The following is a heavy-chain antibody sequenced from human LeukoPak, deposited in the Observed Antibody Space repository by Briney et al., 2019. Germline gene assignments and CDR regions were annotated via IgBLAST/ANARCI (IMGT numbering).Heavy chain of an antibody. CDR2: IYHSGST. CDR1: GYSISSGYY. J-gene: IGHJ6*03. V-gene: IGHV4-38-2*02. CDR3: ARIYYYMDV. Sequence: PSETLSLTCTVSGYSISSGYYWGWIRQPPGKGLEWIGSIYHSGSTYYNPSLKSRVTISVDTSKNQFSLKLSSVTAADTAVYYCARIYYYMDVWGKGTTVTVSS.